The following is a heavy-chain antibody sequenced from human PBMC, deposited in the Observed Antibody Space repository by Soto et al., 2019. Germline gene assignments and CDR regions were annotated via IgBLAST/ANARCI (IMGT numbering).Heavy chain of an antibody. J-gene: IGHJ6*02. CDR3: AKGPRAPPPHDYGMDV. Sequence: EVQLLESGGGLVQPGGSLRVSCVASGFTFSSYVMNWVRQAPGKGLYWVSGISGSGGSTYYADSVKGRFTISRDNSKYXLDLQMNSLRVEDTAVYYCAKGPRAPPPHDYGMDVWGQGTTVTVSS. CDR1: GFTFSSYV. V-gene: IGHV3-23*01. CDR2: ISGSGGST.